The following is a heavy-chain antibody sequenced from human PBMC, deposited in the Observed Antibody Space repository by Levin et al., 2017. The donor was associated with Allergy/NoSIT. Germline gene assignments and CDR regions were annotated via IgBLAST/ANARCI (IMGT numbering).Heavy chain of an antibody. CDR1: GGSFSGYY. CDR3: ARGPLRGVILAY. J-gene: IGHJ4*02. CDR2: INHSGST. Sequence: SETLSLTCAVYGGSFSGYYWSWIRQPPGKGLEWIGEINHSGSTNYNPSLKSRVTISVDTSKNQFSLKLSSVTAADTAVYYCARGPLRGVILAYWGQGTLVTVSS. V-gene: IGHV4-34*01. D-gene: IGHD3-16*02.